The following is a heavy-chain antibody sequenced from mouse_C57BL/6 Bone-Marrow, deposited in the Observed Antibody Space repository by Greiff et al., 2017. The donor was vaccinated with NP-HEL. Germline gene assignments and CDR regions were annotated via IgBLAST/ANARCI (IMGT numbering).Heavy chain of an antibody. D-gene: IGHD1-1*01. V-gene: IGHV1-81*01. CDR2: IYPRSGNT. CDR1: GYTFTSYG. CDR3: ARSVITTVVGYWYCDV. J-gene: IGHJ1*03. Sequence: VQLQQSGAELARPGASVKLSCKASGYTFTSYGISWVKQRTGQGLEWIGAIYPRSGNTYYNEKFKGKATLTADKSSSTAYMELRSLTSEDSAVYFCARSVITTVVGYWYCDVWGTGTTVTVSS.